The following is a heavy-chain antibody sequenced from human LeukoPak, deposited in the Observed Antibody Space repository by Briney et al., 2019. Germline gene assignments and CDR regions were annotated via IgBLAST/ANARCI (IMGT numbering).Heavy chain of an antibody. J-gene: IGHJ5*02. V-gene: IGHV5-51*01. Sequence: GESLKISCKVSGYTFTSYWIGWVRQMPGKGLEWMGIIYPGDSDTRYSPSFQGQVTFSADKSISTAYLQWSSLKASDTAMYYCARLIVGSSDWYWSDPWGQGTLVTVSS. D-gene: IGHD6-13*01. CDR2: IYPGDSDT. CDR1: GYTFTSYW. CDR3: ARLIVGSSDWYWSDP.